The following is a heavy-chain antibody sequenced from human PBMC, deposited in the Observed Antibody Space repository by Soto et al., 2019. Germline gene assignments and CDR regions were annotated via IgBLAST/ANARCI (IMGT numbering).Heavy chain of an antibody. CDR3: ARGGQVRGGLNV. J-gene: IGHJ6*02. CDR2: IYSNGST. D-gene: IGHD2-15*01. CDR1: GFTVISNY. Sequence: EVQLVESGGGLIQPGGSLRLSCAASGFTVISNYMSWVRQAPGKGLEWVSFIYSNGSTYYADSVKGRFSISRDNSNNMVYLHMDSLISEDTAVYYCARGGQVRGGLNVWGQGTTVTVSS. V-gene: IGHV3-53*01.